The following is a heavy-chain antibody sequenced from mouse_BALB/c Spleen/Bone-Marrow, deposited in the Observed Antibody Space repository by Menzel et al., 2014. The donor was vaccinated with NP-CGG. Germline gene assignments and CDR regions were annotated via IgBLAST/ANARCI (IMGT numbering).Heavy chain of an antibody. V-gene: IGHV2-9*02. J-gene: IGHJ3*01. CDR1: GFSLTSYG. Sequence: VQLQESGPGLVAPSQGLSITCTVSGFSLTSYGVHWVRQPPGKGLEWLGVIWAGGSTNYNSALMSRLSISKDNSKSQVFLKMNSLQTDDTAMYYCARVLEGFAYWGQGTLVTVSA. CDR2: IWAGGST. CDR3: ARVLEGFAY.